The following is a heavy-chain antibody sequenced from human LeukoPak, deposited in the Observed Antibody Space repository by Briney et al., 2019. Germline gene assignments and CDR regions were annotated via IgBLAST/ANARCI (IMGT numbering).Heavy chain of an antibody. CDR3: ARQVRDSSPGLYFDY. CDR2: IYYSGST. V-gene: IGHV4-39*01. Sequence: SETLSLTCTVSGGSISSYYWGWIRQPPGKGLEWIGSIYYSGSTYCNPSLKSRVTISVDTSKNQFSLKLSSVTAADTAVCYCARQVRDSSPGLYFDYWGQGTLVTVSS. CDR1: GGSISSYY. D-gene: IGHD3-22*01. J-gene: IGHJ4*02.